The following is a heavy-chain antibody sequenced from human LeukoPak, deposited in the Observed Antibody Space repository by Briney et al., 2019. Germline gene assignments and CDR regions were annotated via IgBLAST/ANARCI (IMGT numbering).Heavy chain of an antibody. CDR2: INPNSGGT. V-gene: IGHV1-2*02. D-gene: IGHD2-2*01. Sequence: ASVKVSCKASGYTFTGYYMHWVRQAPGQGLEWMGWINPNSGGTNYAQKFQGRVTMTRDTSISTAYMELSRLRSDDTAVYYCARGGWDIVVVPAAYVDYWGQGTLVTVSS. J-gene: IGHJ4*02. CDR1: GYTFTGYY. CDR3: ARGGWDIVVVPAAYVDY.